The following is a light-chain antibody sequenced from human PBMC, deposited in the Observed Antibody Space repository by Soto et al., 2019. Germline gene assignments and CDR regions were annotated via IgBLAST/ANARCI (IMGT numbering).Light chain of an antibody. Sequence: QSVLTQPASVSGSPGQSITISCSGTSSDIGIYNLVSWYQQFPGKAPKLIIYDGSERPSGVSDRFSGSKSGNTASLTISGLRPQAEAEYDCSSYASSSSFAYVFGNGTKVTVL. CDR2: DGS. J-gene: IGLJ1*01. CDR3: SSYASSSSFAYV. V-gene: IGLV2-23*03. CDR1: SSDIGIYNL.